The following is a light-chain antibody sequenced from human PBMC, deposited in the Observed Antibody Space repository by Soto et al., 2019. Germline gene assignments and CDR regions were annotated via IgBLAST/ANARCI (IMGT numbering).Light chain of an antibody. CDR3: LQDLNSPLT. CDR1: QGIRSD. V-gene: IGKV1-6*01. Sequence: AIQMTQSPSSLSASVGDGVTITCRASQGIRSDLGWYQQKPGKAPRLLIYATSTLHSGVPSRFSGSGSGTDFTLTISSLQPEDFATYYCLQDLNSPLTFGQGTKVEIK. J-gene: IGKJ1*01. CDR2: ATS.